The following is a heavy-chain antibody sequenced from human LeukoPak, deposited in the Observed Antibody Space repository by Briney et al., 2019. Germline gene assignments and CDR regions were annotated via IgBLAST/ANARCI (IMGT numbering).Heavy chain of an antibody. CDR2: ISGSGGST. Sequence: GGSLRLSCAASGFTFSSYGMSWVRQAPGKGLEWVSAISGSGGSTYYADSVKGRFTISGDNSKNTLYLQMNSLRAEDTAVYYCAKDISPSSIAAADYWGQGTLVTVSS. J-gene: IGHJ4*02. CDR3: AKDISPSSIAAADY. V-gene: IGHV3-23*01. CDR1: GFTFSSYG. D-gene: IGHD6-13*01.